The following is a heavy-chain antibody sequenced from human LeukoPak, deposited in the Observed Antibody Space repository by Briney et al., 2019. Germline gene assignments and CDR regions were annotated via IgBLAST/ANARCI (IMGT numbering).Heavy chain of an antibody. CDR3: GGLSGITMTKRILDD. D-gene: IGHD3-22*01. J-gene: IGHJ4*02. CDR1: GYSFTSYW. V-gene: IGHV5-51*01. CDR2: IYPADSDT. Sequence: GESLKISCKGSGYSFTSYWIGWVRKMPGKGLEWMGIIYPADSDTRYSPSFQGQVTISADKSISPAYLQWSSLKASDTAMFFCGGLSGITMTKRILDDWGQGTLVTVSS.